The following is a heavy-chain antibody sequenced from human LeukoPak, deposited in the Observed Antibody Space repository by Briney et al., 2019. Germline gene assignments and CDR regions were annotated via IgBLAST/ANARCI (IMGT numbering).Heavy chain of an antibody. V-gene: IGHV4-38-2*02. Sequence: SETLSLTCTVSGYSISSGYYCCWIRPPPGKGLEWIGEINHSGSTNYNPSLKSRVTISVDTSKNQFSLRLSSVTAAATAVYYCARGRKGVVPAATRRTTVTKGYYMDVWGKGTTVTVSS. CDR3: ARGRKGVVPAATRRTTVTKGYYMDV. J-gene: IGHJ6*03. CDR2: INHSGST. D-gene: IGHD2-2*01. CDR1: GYSISSGYY.